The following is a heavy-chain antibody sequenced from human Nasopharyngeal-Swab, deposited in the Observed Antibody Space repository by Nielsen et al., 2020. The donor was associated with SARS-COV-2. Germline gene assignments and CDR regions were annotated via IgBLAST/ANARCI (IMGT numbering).Heavy chain of an antibody. Sequence: GESLKISCVGSGFIFSDYWVFWVRQVPGKGLVWVSSTNSDGSKTHYADSVKGRFTISRDNAKNTVYLQMNSLRAEDAAVYYCARDFDKTGDWGQGTLVTVSS. CDR3: ARDFDKTGD. V-gene: IGHV3-74*01. D-gene: IGHD7-27*01. CDR1: GFIFSDYW. J-gene: IGHJ4*02. CDR2: TNSDGSKT.